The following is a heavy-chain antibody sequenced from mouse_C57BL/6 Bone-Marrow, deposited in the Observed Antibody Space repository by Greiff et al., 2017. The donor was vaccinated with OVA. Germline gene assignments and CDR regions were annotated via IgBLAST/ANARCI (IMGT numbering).Heavy chain of an antibody. CDR1: GYTFTSYW. J-gene: IGHJ2*01. D-gene: IGHD2-4*01. CDR3: AREGWITTCFDY. Sequence: QVQLQQPGAELVMPGASVKLSCKASGYTFTSYWMHWVKQRPGQGLEWIGEIDPSDSYTNYNQKFKGKSTLTVDKSSSTAYMQLSSLTSEDSAVYYCAREGWITTCFDYWCQGTTLTVSS. V-gene: IGHV1-69*01. CDR2: IDPSDSYT.